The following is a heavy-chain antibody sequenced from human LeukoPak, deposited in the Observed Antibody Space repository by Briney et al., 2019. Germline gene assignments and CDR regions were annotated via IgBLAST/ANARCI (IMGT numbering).Heavy chain of an antibody. D-gene: IGHD5-12*01. CDR2: ISNSGGRT. V-gene: IGHV3-23*01. CDR1: GFTFSSHW. Sequence: GGSLRLSCAASGFTFSSHWMHWVRQAPGKGLEWVSSISNSGGRTFYTDSVKGRFTISRDNSKITLYLQMNSLRAEDTAVYYCAKSYNGYESKPDYWGQGTLVTVSS. J-gene: IGHJ4*02. CDR3: AKSYNGYESKPDY.